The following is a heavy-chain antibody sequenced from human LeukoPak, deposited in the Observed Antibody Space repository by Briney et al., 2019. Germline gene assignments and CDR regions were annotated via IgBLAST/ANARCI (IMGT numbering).Heavy chain of an antibody. J-gene: IGHJ4*02. CDR2: MNPNSGNT. V-gene: IGHV1-8*02. Sequence: ASVKVSCKASGYTFTSYYMHWVRQAPGQGLEWMGWMNPNSGNTGYAQKFQGRVTMTRNTSISTAYMELSSLRSEDTAVYYCARRKRGRYCSGGSCYSPSDYWGQGTLVTVSS. CDR3: ARRKRGRYCSGGSCYSPSDY. D-gene: IGHD2-15*01. CDR1: GYTFTSYY.